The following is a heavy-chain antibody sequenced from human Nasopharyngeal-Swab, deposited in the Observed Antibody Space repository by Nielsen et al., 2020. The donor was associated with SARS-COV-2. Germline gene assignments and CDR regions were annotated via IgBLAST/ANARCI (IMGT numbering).Heavy chain of an antibody. V-gene: IGHV3-30*18. Sequence: GESLKISCAASGFTFSSYGMHWVRQAPGKGLEWVAVISYDGSNKYYADSVKGRFTISRDNSKNTLYLQMNSLRAEDTAVYYCAKRRMDVWGQGTTVTVSS. J-gene: IGHJ6*02. CDR3: AKRRMDV. CDR2: ISYDGSNK. CDR1: GFTFSSYG.